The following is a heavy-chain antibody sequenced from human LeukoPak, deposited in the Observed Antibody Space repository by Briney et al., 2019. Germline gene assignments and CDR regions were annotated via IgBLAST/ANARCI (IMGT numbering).Heavy chain of an antibody. CDR1: GFTFSSYE. J-gene: IGHJ4*02. Sequence: GSLRLSCAASGFTFSSYEMNWVRQPPGKGLEWIGSIFHSANTYYNPSLKSRVTISVDTSKNQFSLKMSSVTAADTAVYYCARDPSNSAFKGMQGGDYWGQGTLVTVSS. D-gene: IGHD3-16*01. CDR2: IFHSANT. V-gene: IGHV4-38-2*02. CDR3: ARDPSNSAFKGMQGGDY.